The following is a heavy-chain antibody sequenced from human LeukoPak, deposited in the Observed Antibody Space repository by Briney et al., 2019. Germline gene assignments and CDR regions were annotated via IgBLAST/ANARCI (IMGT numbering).Heavy chain of an antibody. J-gene: IGHJ4*02. CDR1: GDSISHYY. Sequence: SETLSLTCTVSGDSISHYYWSWIRQPPGKGLEWIGYVYNSESTSYNASLKSRVTISLDTSKNQFSLNLNSVTAADTAVYYCTRGRTKNDYWGQGTLVTVSS. CDR3: TRGRTKNDY. V-gene: IGHV4-59*01. CDR2: VYNSEST.